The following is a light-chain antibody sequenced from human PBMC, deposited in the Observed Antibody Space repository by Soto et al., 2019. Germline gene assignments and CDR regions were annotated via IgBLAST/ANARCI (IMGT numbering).Light chain of an antibody. CDR3: QQYGSSPST. V-gene: IGKV3-20*01. J-gene: IGKJ1*01. CDR2: GSS. CDR1: QSVYSTY. Sequence: EIVLTQSPGTLSLSPGDTATLSCRASQSVYSTYLAWYQHKVGQAPRLLIYGSSTRATGIPDRFSGCGSGTDFTLTIRRLKPEDFAVYYWQQYGSSPSTFGQGTKVEVK.